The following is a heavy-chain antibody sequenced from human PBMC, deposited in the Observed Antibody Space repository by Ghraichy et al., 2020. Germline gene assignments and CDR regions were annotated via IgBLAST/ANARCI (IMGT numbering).Heavy chain of an antibody. Sequence: GESLNISCKGSGYSFTSYWIGWVRQMPGKGLEWMGIIHPGDSDTRYSPSFQGQVTISADKSISTAYLQWSSLKASDTAMYYCARPTYGSGSETDAFDIWGQGTMVTVSS. V-gene: IGHV5-51*01. CDR1: GYSFTSYW. CDR3: ARPTYGSGSETDAFDI. CDR2: IHPGDSDT. D-gene: IGHD3-10*01. J-gene: IGHJ3*02.